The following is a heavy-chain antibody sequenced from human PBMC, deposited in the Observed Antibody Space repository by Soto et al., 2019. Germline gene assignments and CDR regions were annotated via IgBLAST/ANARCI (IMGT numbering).Heavy chain of an antibody. J-gene: IGHJ6*02. CDR1: GFRVSNAW. CDR3: TTGSVEGF. V-gene: IGHV3-15*07. Sequence: EVQLVDSGGGLVKPGGSLRLSCEASGFRVSNAWMNWVRQAPGKGLEWVGRIKTRDEGETTNYAAPVKGRFTISRDDSKNTLYLQMNSLKTEDTGVYYCTTGSVEGFWGQGTTVTVSS. CDR2: IKTRDEGETT. D-gene: IGHD2-15*01.